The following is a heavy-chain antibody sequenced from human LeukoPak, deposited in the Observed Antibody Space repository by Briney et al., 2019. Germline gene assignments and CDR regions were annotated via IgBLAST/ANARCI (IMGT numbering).Heavy chain of an antibody. CDR1: GGSISGHY. J-gene: IGHJ4*02. V-gene: IGHV4-59*11. D-gene: IGHD2-2*02. CDR2: IHYSGST. CDR3: ARYYCPSGTCYNFDY. Sequence: PSGTLSLTCTVSGGSISGHYWNWIRQPPGKGLEWIGYIHYSGSTNCNPPLKSRVTISVDTPKNQFSLRLSSLTAADTAVYYCARYYCPSGTCYNFDYWGQGTLVTVSS.